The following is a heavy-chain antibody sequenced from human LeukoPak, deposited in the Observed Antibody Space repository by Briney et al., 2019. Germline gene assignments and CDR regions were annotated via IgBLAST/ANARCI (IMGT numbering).Heavy chain of an antibody. CDR3: ARADYYYGMDV. CDR2: INHSRST. Sequence: SETLSLTCAVYGGSFSGYYWSWIRQPPGKGLEWIGEINHSRSTNYNPSLKSRVTISVDTSKNQFSLKLSSVTAADTAVYYCARADYYYGMDVWGQGTTVTVSS. V-gene: IGHV4-34*01. CDR1: GGSFSGYY. J-gene: IGHJ6*02.